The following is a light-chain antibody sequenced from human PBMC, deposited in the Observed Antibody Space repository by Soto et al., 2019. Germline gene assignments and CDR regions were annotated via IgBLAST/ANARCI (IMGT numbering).Light chain of an antibody. J-gene: IGKJ1*01. Sequence: DIVVTQSPDSLAVSLGERATINCKSSQSVLYSSNNKNYLTWYQQKPGQPPKLLIYWASTRESGVPDRFSGSGSVTDFTLPISGLQAEDVAVYYCQQYYSTPWAFGQGTKVEIK. CDR3: QQYYSTPWA. V-gene: IGKV4-1*01. CDR1: QSVLYSSNNKNY. CDR2: WAS.